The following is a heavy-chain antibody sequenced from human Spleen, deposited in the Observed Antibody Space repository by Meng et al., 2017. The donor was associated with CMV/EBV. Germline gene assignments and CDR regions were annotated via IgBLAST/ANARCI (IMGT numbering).Heavy chain of an antibody. D-gene: IGHD2-2*01. CDR3: ARAALPGRYCSSTSCYLARPPGFDY. V-gene: IGHV3-30*04. CDR2: ISYDGSNK. Sequence: HWVRKAPGKGLEWVAVISYDGSNKYYADSVKGRFTISRDNSKNTLYLQMNSLRAEDTAVYYCARAALPGRYCSSTSCYLARPPGFDYWGQGTLVTVSS. J-gene: IGHJ4*02.